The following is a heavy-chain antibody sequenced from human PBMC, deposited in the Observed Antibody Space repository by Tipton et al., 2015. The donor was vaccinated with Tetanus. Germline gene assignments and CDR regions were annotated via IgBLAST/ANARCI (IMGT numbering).Heavy chain of an antibody. CDR2: ISYTGTT. D-gene: IGHD3-9*01. Sequence: TLSLTCIVSGGSISSGGYYWSWIRQHPGKGLEWVGYISYTGTTNYNPSPKSRVTISVDTSKNQVSLSLRSVTAADTAVYFCARDRAQHYDPLTGQGYHALDVWGQGTTVTVAS. CDR3: ARDRAQHYDPLTGQGYHALDV. J-gene: IGHJ6*02. V-gene: IGHV4-61*08. CDR1: GGSISSGGYY.